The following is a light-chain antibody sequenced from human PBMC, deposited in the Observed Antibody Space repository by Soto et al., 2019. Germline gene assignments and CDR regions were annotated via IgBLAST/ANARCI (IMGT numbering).Light chain of an antibody. CDR1: QSVSNNY. Sequence: EIVLTQSPGTLSLSPGERATLSCRASQSVSNNYLAWYQHKPGQAPRLLIYGASSRAPGIPDRFSGSGSGTDFTLTISRLEPEDFAVYYCQQYGSSPTTFGQGTKVEIK. J-gene: IGKJ1*01. V-gene: IGKV3-20*01. CDR2: GAS. CDR3: QQYGSSPTT.